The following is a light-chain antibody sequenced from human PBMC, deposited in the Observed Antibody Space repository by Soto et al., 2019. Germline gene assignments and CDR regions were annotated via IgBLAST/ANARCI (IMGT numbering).Light chain of an antibody. CDR2: GAS. CDR3: QQYGSSPHA. J-gene: IGKJ2*01. CDR1: QSVSSSY. V-gene: IGKV3-20*01. Sequence: EIVLTQSPGTLSLSPGERATLSCMASQSVSSSYLAWYQQKPGQAPRRLIYGASSRATGIPDRFSGSGSGTDFTLTISRLEPEDFAVYYCQQYGSSPHAFGQGTKLEIK.